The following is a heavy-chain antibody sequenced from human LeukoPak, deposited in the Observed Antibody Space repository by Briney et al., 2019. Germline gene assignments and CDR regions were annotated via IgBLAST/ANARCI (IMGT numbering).Heavy chain of an antibody. J-gene: IGHJ4*02. CDR2: VSGSGIFI. Sequence: GGSLRLTCAASGFPFSSYTINWVRHAPGRGLEWVSSVSGSGIFINYADSVKGRFTISRVNANNSVWLQLNSLSAEDTALYYCATSSNGGELDYWGQGTLVTVSS. D-gene: IGHD4-23*01. CDR1: GFPFSSYT. V-gene: IGHV3-21*06. CDR3: ATSSNGGELDY.